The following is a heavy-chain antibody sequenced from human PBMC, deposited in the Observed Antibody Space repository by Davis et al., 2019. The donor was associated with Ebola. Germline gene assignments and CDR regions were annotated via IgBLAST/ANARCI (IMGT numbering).Heavy chain of an antibody. J-gene: IGHJ6*02. V-gene: IGHV3-7*03. D-gene: IGHD3-3*01. Sequence: GESLKISCVASGFTFNTYAMTWVRQAPGKGLEWVANIKQDGSEKYYVDSVKGRFTISRDNSKNTLYLQMNSLRAEDTAVYYCAKLTIFGIAYGMDVWGQGTTVTVSS. CDR3: AKLTIFGIAYGMDV. CDR2: IKQDGSEK. CDR1: GFTFNTYA.